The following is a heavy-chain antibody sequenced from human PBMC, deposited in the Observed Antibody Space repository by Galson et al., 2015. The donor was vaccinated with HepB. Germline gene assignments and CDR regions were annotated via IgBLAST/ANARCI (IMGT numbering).Heavy chain of an antibody. CDR1: GFTFSDYA. Sequence: SLRLSCAGSGFTFSDYAMNWFRQAPGKGLESVGFIRSKAFGGTTQYAASVKGRFSISRDDSKRITYLQMNSLKTEDTAVYYCTRVFESSGSVVIYYYNYYMDVWGKGTAVTVSS. CDR2: IRSKAFGGTT. V-gene: IGHV3-49*03. CDR3: TRVFESSGSVVIYYYNYYMDV. J-gene: IGHJ6*03. D-gene: IGHD3-3*01.